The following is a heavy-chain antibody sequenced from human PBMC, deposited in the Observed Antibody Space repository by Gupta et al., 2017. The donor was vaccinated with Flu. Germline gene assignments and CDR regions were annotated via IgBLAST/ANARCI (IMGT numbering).Heavy chain of an antibody. D-gene: IGHD2-2*01. J-gene: IGHJ4*02. V-gene: IGHV1-3*01. Sequence: APGHRLEWMGWISGGSAYTIYSQTFQGRVTFTRDTSATTAYMELNSLRSEDTAVYYCARTESYCGSSSCCGAHWGQGTLVTVSS. CDR3: ARTESYCGSSSCCGAH. CDR2: ISGGSAYT.